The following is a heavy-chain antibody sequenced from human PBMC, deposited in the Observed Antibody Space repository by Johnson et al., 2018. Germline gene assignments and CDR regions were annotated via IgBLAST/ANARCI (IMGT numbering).Heavy chain of an antibody. V-gene: IGHV3-64*01. J-gene: IGHJ6*03. Sequence: EVQLLESGGGLVQXGGSLRLXCAASGFTFSSYAMHWVRQAPGTGLEYVSAISSNGGSTYYANSVKGRFTISRDNSKNTLYLQMGSLRAEDMAVYYRVREGETVMDVWGKGTTVTVSS. CDR3: VREGETVMDV. CDR1: GFTFSSYA. D-gene: IGHD3-16*01. CDR2: ISSNGGST.